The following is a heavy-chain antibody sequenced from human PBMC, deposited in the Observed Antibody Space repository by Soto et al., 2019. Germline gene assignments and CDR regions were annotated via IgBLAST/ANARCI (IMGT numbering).Heavy chain of an antibody. CDR3: ASSSLYRMDV. J-gene: IGHJ6*02. CDR2: IYYSGNT. Sequence: SETLSLTCSVSGGSISSGYYYWSWIRQPPGKGLEWIGNIYYSGNTYYNPSLKSRLIISIDTSKNQFSLKEGSVTAADTAVYYGASSSLYRMDVWGQGNTVTVSS. V-gene: IGHV4-30-4*01. CDR1: GGSISSGYYY.